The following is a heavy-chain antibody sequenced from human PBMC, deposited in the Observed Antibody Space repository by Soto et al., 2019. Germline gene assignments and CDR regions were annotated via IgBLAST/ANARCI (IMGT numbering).Heavy chain of an antibody. CDR1: GCSMSSGGYS. V-gene: IGHV4-30-2*01. Sequence: QLQLQESGSGLVKPSQTLSLTCAVSGCSMSSGGYSWSGIRQPPGKGLEWIGYIYHSGSTYYNPSLKSRVTISVDRSKNQFSLKLSSVTAADTAVYYCARLSTGGAGLDYWGQGTLVTVSS. CDR3: ARLSTGGAGLDY. D-gene: IGHD2-8*02. J-gene: IGHJ4*02. CDR2: IYHSGST.